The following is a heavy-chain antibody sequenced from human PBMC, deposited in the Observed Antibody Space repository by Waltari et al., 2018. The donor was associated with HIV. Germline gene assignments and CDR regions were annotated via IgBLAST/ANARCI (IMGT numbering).Heavy chain of an antibody. CDR2: IYHSGST. Sequence: QVQLQESGPGLVKPSETLSLPCAVTGSSISSGYYWGRLRQPPGKGLEWIGSIYHSGSTYYNPSLKSRVTISVDTSKNQFSLKLSSVTAADTAVYYCARDLTVTTHNWFDPWGQGTLVTVSS. V-gene: IGHV4-38-2*02. D-gene: IGHD4-17*01. J-gene: IGHJ5*02. CDR1: GSSISSGYY. CDR3: ARDLTVTTHNWFDP.